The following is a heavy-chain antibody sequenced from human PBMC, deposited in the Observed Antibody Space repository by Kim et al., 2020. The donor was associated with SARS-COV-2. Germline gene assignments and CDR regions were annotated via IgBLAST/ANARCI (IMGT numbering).Heavy chain of an antibody. CDR3: ARVFIVGATGFDY. CDR1: GGSFSGYY. V-gene: IGHV4-34*01. D-gene: IGHD1-26*01. CDR2: INHSGST. J-gene: IGHJ4*02. Sequence: SETLSLTCAVYGGSFSGYYWSWIRQPPGKGLEWIGEINHSGSTNYNPSLKSRVTISVDTSKNQFSLKLSSVTAADTAVYYCARVFIVGATGFDYWGQGTLVTASS.